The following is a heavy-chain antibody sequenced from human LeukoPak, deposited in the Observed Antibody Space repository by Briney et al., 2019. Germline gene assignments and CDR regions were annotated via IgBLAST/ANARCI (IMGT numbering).Heavy chain of an antibody. Sequence: SETLPLTCTVSAGSISSYYWSWIRQPPGKGLEWIGYIYSSGSTNYNPSLKSRVTISVDTSKNQFSLKLSSVTAADTAVYYCARVDEGGYYYYGMDVWGQGTTVTVSS. J-gene: IGHJ6*02. V-gene: IGHV4-59*01. D-gene: IGHD3-16*01. CDR2: IYSSGST. CDR3: ARVDEGGYYYYGMDV. CDR1: AGSISSYY.